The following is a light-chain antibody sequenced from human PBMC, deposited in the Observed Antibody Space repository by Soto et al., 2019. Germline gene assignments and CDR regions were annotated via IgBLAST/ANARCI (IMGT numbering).Light chain of an antibody. CDR3: CSYAGSSKV. Sequence: QSALTQPASVSGSPGQSITISCTGTSSDVGSYNLVSWYQQHPGKAPKLMIYEVSKRPSGVSNRFSGSKSGNTASLTISGLQAEDEADYYCCSYAGSSKVVGGGTKLTVL. V-gene: IGLV2-23*02. CDR1: SSDVGSYNL. J-gene: IGLJ3*02. CDR2: EVS.